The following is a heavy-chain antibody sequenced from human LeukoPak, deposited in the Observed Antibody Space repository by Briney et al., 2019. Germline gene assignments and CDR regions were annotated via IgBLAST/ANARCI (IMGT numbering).Heavy chain of an antibody. CDR1: GYTFTSYE. J-gene: IGHJ3*02. CDR2: LNPNSGNT. CDR3: ARRGIRGNAFDI. V-gene: IGHV1-8*03. D-gene: IGHD2/OR15-2a*01. Sequence: ASVTVSCKASGYTFTSYEINWVRQATGQGLEWMGWLNPNSGNTGYAQKFLGRVTITRNTSISTAYMELSRLRSEDTAVYSGARRGIRGNAFDIWGQGTMVTVSS.